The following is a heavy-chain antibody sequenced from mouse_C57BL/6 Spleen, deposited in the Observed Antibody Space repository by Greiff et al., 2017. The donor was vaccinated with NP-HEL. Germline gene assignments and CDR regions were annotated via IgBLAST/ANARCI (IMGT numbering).Heavy chain of an antibody. CDR3: ARKDGYGSSWGFAY. D-gene: IGHD1-1*01. V-gene: IGHV2-9-1*01. Sequence: HVQLHEVWPGLGAPSQIPSIPLTVSWFSFTSLSIILVPPASGKGLGLVGVIWTGGGTNYNSALKSRLSISKDNSKSQVFLKMNSLQTDDTARYYCARKDGYGSSWGFAYWGQGTLVTVSA. CDR2: IWTGGGT. J-gene: IGHJ3*01. CDR1: WFSFTSLS.